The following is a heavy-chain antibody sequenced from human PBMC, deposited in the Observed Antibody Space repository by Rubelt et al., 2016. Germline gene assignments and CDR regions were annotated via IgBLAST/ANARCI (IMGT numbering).Heavy chain of an antibody. CDR1: GGSISSGGYY. CDR3: AGGRRGNYGMDV. D-gene: IGHD3-16*01. V-gene: IGHV4-31*03. CDR2: IYYSGST. Sequence: QVQLQESGPGLVKPSQTLSLTCTVSGGSISSGGYYWSWIRQHPGKGLEWIGYIYYSGSTYYNPSLKRRVPVTASTSRNQFSLKWSSVTAADTAVYYCAGGRRGNYGMDVWGQGTTVTVSS. J-gene: IGHJ6*02.